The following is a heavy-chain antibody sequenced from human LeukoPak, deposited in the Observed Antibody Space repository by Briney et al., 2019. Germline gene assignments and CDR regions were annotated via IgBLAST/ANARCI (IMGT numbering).Heavy chain of an antibody. J-gene: IGHJ4*02. D-gene: IGHD3-3*01. V-gene: IGHV1-2*02. CDR2: INPNSGGT. CDR1: GYTFTGYY. Sequence: SVKVSCKASGYTFTGYYMHWVRQAPGQGLEWMGWINPNSGGTNYAQKFQGRVTMTRDTSISTAYMELSRLRSDDTAVYYCARVTNSITIFGVADFDYWGQGTLVTVSS. CDR3: ARVTNSITIFGVADFDY.